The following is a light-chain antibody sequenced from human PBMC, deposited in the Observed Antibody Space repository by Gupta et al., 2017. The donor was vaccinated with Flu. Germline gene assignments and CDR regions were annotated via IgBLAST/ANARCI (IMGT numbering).Light chain of an antibody. CDR1: SGSVSPNHY. CDR2: TTN. J-gene: IGLJ3*02. V-gene: IGLV8-61*01. Sequence: QTVVTQEPSFSVSPGGTVTLTCGLTSGSVSPNHYPSWYQQTPGQAPRTLIYTTNIRSSGVPDRFSGSILGNKAALTITGAQADDESDYYCALYLGSGIWVFGGGTKLTVL. CDR3: ALYLGSGIWV.